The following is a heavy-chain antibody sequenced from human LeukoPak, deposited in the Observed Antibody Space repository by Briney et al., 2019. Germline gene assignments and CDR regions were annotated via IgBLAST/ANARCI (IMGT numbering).Heavy chain of an antibody. CDR3: ARGGGSGSYYYYMDV. CDR1: GGSISSYY. CDR2: IYYSGST. D-gene: IGHD3-10*01. V-gene: IGHV4-59*01. Sequence: SETLSLTCTVSGGSISSYYWSWIRQPPGQGLEWIGYIYYSGSTNYNPSLKSRATISVDTSKNQFSLKLSSVTAADTAVYYCARGGGSGSYYYYMDVWGKGTTVTISS. J-gene: IGHJ6*03.